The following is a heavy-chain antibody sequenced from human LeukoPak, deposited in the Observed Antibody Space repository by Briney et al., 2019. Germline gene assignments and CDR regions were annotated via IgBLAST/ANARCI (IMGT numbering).Heavy chain of an antibody. CDR3: ARDQSGYPYYFDY. Sequence: GGCLRLSCAASGFTFSSYSMNWVRQAPGKGLEWVSYISSSSSTTYYADSVKGRFTISRDNAKNSLYLQMNSLRDEDTAVYYCARDQSGYPYYFDYWGQGTLVTVSS. V-gene: IGHV3-48*02. CDR1: GFTFSSYS. J-gene: IGHJ4*02. CDR2: ISSSSSTT. D-gene: IGHD3-9*01.